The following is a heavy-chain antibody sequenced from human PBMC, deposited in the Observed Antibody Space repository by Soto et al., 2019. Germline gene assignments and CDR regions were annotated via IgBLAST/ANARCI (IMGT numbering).Heavy chain of an antibody. Sequence: EVQLVESGGGLVQPGGSLRLSCAASGFTVSSNYMSWVRQAPGKGLEWVSVIYSGGSTYYADSVKGRFTISRHNSKNTLYLQMNSLRAEDTAVYYCARDIPLGGGWYGTFDYWGQGTLVTVSS. V-gene: IGHV3-53*04. CDR2: IYSGGST. CDR3: ARDIPLGGGWYGTFDY. CDR1: GFTVSSNY. J-gene: IGHJ4*02. D-gene: IGHD6-19*01.